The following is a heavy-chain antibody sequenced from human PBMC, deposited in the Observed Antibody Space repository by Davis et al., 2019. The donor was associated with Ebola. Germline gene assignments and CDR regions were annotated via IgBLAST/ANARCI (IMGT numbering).Heavy chain of an antibody. CDR1: GYTFTNYG. V-gene: IGHV1-18*01. CDR3: ARGLGDFEY. Sequence: ASVKVSCKASGYTFTNYGISWVRQAPGQGREWMGWISPYNGNTDYIEKFQGRVTMTTDTSTMTAYMEMRSLKSGDTAVYYCARGLGDFEYWGQGTLVTVSS. D-gene: IGHD7-27*01. CDR2: ISPYNGNT. J-gene: IGHJ4*02.